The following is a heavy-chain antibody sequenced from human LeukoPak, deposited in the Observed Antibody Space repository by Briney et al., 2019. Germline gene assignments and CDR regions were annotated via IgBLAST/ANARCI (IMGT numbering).Heavy chain of an antibody. D-gene: IGHD2-8*01. CDR3: ARVVGLMVYAKYYYYGMDV. CDR2: INHSGST. Sequence: SETLSLTCAVYGGSFSGYYRSWIRQPPGKGLGWIGEINHSGSTNYNPSLKSRVTISVDTSKNQFSLKLSSVTAADTAVYYCARVVGLMVYAKYYYYGMDVWGQGTTVTVSS. CDR1: GGSFSGYY. V-gene: IGHV4-34*01. J-gene: IGHJ6*02.